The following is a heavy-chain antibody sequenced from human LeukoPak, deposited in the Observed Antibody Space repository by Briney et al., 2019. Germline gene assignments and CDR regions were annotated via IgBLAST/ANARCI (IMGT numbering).Heavy chain of an antibody. D-gene: IGHD5-18*01. CDR2: MNPNSGNT. CDR3: ASIAADTAMVKGPVDY. Sequence: ASVKVSCKASGYTFTSYDINWVRQATGQGLEWMGWMNPNSGNTGYAQKFQGRVTMTRDTSISTAYMELSRLRSDDTAVYYCASIAADTAMVKGPVDYWGQGTLVTVSS. V-gene: IGHV1-8*01. J-gene: IGHJ4*02. CDR1: GYTFTSYD.